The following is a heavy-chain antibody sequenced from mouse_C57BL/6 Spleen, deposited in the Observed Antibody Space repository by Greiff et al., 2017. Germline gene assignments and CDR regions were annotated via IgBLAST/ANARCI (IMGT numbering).Heavy chain of an antibody. Sequence: VQLQQSGAELVRPGASVKLSCKASGFNIKDDYMHWVKQRPEQGLEWIGWIDPANGDTEYASKFQGKATITADTSSNTAYLPLSSLTSEDTAVYFCTLLRGFADWGQGTLVTVSA. CDR3: TLLRGFAD. CDR2: IDPANGDT. J-gene: IGHJ3*01. D-gene: IGHD1-1*01. CDR1: GFNIKDDY. V-gene: IGHV14-4*01.